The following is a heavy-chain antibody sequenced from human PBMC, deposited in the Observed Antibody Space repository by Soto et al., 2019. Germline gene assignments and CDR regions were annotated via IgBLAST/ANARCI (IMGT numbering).Heavy chain of an antibody. CDR2: ISAYNGNT. V-gene: IGHV1-18*01. CDR1: GYTFTSYG. D-gene: IGHD3-16*02. Sequence: GASVKVSWKASGYTFTSYGISWVRQAPGQGLEWMGWISAYNGNTNYAQKLQGRVTMTTDTSTSTAYMELSRLRSDDTAVYYCARDRHYDYIWGSYRGFGFGPRYWFDPWDQGTLVTVSS. J-gene: IGHJ5*02. CDR3: ARDRHYDYIWGSYRGFGFGPRYWFDP.